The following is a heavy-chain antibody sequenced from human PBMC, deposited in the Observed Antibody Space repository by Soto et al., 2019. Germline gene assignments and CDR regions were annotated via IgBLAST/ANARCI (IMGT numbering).Heavy chain of an antibody. CDR3: ARDRRDIVVVSFSQYYFDY. J-gene: IGHJ4*02. CDR2: IIPIFGTA. CDR1: GGTFSSYA. D-gene: IGHD2-15*01. Sequence: SVKVSCKASGGTFSSYAISWVRQAPGQGLEWMGGIIPIFGTANYAQKFQGRVTITADESTSTAYMELSSLRSEDTAVYYCARDRRDIVVVSFSQYYFDYWGQGTLVTVS. V-gene: IGHV1-69*13.